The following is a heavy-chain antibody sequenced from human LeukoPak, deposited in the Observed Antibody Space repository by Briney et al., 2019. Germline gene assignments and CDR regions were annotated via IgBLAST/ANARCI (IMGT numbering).Heavy chain of an antibody. J-gene: IGHJ3*02. CDR1: GFTFSSYA. CDR3: ARDYHTYGDYHAFDI. CDR2: ISFDGTHD. D-gene: IGHD4-17*01. V-gene: IGHV3-30*04. Sequence: GTSLRLSCAASGFTFSSYAIHWVRQAPGKGLEWVAVISFDGTHDFYADSVKGRFTISRDNAKSSLYLQMNSLRAEDTAVYYCARDYHTYGDYHAFDIWGQGTMVTVSS.